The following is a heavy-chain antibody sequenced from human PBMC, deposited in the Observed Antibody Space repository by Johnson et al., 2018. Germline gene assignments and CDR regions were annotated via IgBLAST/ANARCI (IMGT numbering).Heavy chain of an antibody. CDR3: RRRRDYSLGMDV. J-gene: IGHJ6*02. V-gene: IGHV3-73*01. D-gene: IGHD4-11*01. CDR1: GFTFSVSA. Sequence: VQLVESGGGLVQPGGTLKLPCAGSGFTFSVSAMHWVRQASGKGLEWVGHITSKDKNYAPEYAESLKGRFTIYRDDSKSTAYLQMKSMKTEDTALYYCRRRRDYSLGMDVWGQGSTVTVSS. CDR2: ITSKDKNYAP.